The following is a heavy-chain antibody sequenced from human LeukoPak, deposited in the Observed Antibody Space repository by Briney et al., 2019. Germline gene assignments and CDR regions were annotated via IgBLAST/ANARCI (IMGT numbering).Heavy chain of an antibody. J-gene: IGHJ4*02. V-gene: IGHV3-21*01. D-gene: IGHD5-24*01. CDR2: ISSSSSHI. CDR1: GFTFSRYS. CDR3: ATDGPSDS. Sequence: GGSLRLSCGASGFTFSRYSMTWVRQAPGKGLDWVSSISSSSSHIYYAESVKGRFTISRDDAKNPLYLQMNSLTAEDTAVYYCATDGPSDSWGQGTLVTVSS.